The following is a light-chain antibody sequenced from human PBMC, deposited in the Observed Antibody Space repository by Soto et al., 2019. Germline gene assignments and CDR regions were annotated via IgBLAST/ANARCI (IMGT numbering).Light chain of an antibody. CDR1: VGSN. Sequence: VGSNLASYQQHPAQAPRLLLYSASTTSPGIPARFSGSGSETEFTLTISSLQPADSAVYFCQQYHNWPPWTFGQGTKVDI. J-gene: IGKJ1*01. CDR2: SAS. V-gene: IGKV3-15*01. CDR3: QQYHNWPPWT.